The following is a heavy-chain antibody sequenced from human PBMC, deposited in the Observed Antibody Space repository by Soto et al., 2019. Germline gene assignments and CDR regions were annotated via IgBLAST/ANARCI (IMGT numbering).Heavy chain of an antibody. Sequence: GESLKISCKGFGYSFTSYWIGWVRQMPGKGLEWMGIIYADDSDTKYGPSFQGQVTISADKSINTVYLQWSSLKASDSAMYYCARRLGGYYHNYGLDVWGQGTTVTVSS. D-gene: IGHD1-26*01. CDR2: IYADDSDT. J-gene: IGHJ6*02. CDR3: ARRLGGYYHNYGLDV. V-gene: IGHV5-51*01. CDR1: GYSFTSYW.